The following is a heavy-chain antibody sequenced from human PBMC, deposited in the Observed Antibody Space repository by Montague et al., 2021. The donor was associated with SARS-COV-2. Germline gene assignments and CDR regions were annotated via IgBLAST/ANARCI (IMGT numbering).Heavy chain of an antibody. D-gene: IGHD2-21*02. V-gene: IGHV4-59*08. CDR2: VYDSGTT. J-gene: IGHJ4*02. CDR1: GGSISTYY. CDR3: VRYHRDCRGGDCYAVDC. Sequence: SETLSLTCTVSGGSISTYYWGWIRQPPGKGLEWIGYVYDSGTTKYSPSLKSRVTISADTSKNQFSLKLSSVTAADTAIYYCVRYHRDCRGGDCYAVDCWGQGTLSASPQ.